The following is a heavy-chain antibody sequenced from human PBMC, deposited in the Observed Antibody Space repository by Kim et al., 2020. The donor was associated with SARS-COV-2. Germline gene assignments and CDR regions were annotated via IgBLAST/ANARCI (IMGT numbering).Heavy chain of an antibody. CDR1: GFTFSNYA. CDR3: GRVFGSAPHYYESTDAQFDPFDI. D-gene: IGHD3-22*01. V-gene: IGHV3-30-3*01. Sequence: GGSLRLSCAASGFTFSNYAIYWVRQAPGKGLEWVAVISYDGNNRYYADSVRGRFTLSRDNSKNTVYLQMNRLRVEDTAVYYCGRVFGSAPHYYESTDAQFDPFDIWGQGTMVTVSS. CDR2: ISYDGNNR. J-gene: IGHJ3*02.